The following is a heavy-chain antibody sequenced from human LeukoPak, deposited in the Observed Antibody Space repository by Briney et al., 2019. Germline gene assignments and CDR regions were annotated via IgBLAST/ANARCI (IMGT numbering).Heavy chain of an antibody. CDR3: AREGVSHYDILTGSFDY. D-gene: IGHD3-9*01. Sequence: GASVKVSCKASGYTFTSYAMHWVRQAPGQRLEWMGWINAGNGNTKYSQKFQGRVTITRDTSASTAYMELSSLRSEDTAVYYCAREGVSHYDILTGSFDYWGQGTLVTVSS. CDR1: GYTFTSYA. V-gene: IGHV1-3*01. CDR2: INAGNGNT. J-gene: IGHJ4*02.